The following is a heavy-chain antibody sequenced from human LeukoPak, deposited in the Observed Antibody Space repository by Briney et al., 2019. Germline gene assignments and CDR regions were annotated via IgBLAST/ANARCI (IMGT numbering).Heavy chain of an antibody. V-gene: IGHV4-59*01. CDR2: IDNTAKI. CDR1: RGSISSYY. CDR3: ARASWAYSPFDH. J-gene: IGHJ4*02. Sequence: PSEPLSLTCTVSRGSISSYYWNWIRQSPGKGLEWIGCIDNTAKITTNPSLRSRVTISVDTPKNQFSLKLNSATAADTAVYYCARASWAYSPFDHWGQGILVTVSS. D-gene: IGHD2-21*01.